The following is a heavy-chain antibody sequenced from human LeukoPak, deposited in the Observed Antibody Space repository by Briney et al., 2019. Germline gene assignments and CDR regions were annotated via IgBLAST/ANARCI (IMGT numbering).Heavy chain of an antibody. Sequence: GGSLRLSCAASGFTFSSYSMNWVRQAPGKGLEWVSYISSSSTTIYYADSVKGRFTISRDNAKNSLYLQMNSLRAEDTAVYYCARDGHYDILTGYFQDWGQGTLVTVSS. J-gene: IGHJ1*01. CDR2: ISSSSTTI. CDR1: GFTFSSYS. D-gene: IGHD3-9*01. CDR3: ARDGHYDILTGYFQD. V-gene: IGHV3-48*04.